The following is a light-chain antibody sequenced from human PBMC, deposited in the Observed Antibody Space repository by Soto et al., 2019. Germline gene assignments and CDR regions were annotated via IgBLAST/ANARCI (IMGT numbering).Light chain of an antibody. Sequence: EIVMTQSPATLSVSPGERATLSCRASQSVSSNLAWFQQKPGQAPRLLIYAASTRATGLPARFSGSGSGTEFTLTISSLQSEDFAVYYCHQRQSWPRTFGQGTKVEIK. CDR2: AAS. CDR3: HQRQSWPRT. J-gene: IGKJ1*01. V-gene: IGKV3-15*01. CDR1: QSVSSN.